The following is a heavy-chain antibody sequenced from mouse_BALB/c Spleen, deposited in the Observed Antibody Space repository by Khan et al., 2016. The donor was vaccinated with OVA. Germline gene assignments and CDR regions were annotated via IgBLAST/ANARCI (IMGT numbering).Heavy chain of an antibody. CDR1: GFIFSSYS. J-gene: IGHJ3*01. CDR2: ISSGGDYT. D-gene: IGHD4-1*01. Sequence: EVELVESGGDLVKPGGSLTLSCAASGFIFSSYSMSWVRPTPDKRLEWVATISSGGDYTYYPDSVKGRFTISRDDAKNTLYLQMSSLKSEDTAMYYCASHLTGSFAYWGQGTLVTVSA. V-gene: IGHV5-6*01. CDR3: ASHLTGSFAY.